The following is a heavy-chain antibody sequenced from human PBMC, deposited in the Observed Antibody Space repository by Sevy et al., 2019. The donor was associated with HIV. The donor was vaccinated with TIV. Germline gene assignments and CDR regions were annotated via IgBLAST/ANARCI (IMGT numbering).Heavy chain of an antibody. J-gene: IGHJ4*02. CDR1: GFTFSSYT. CDR2: ISSGSSYI. CDR3: ARDQNYDGSGSYDY. V-gene: IGHV3-21*01. Sequence: GGYLRLSCAASGFTFSSYTMNWVRQAPGKGLEWVSSISSGSSYIYYADSLKGRFTISRDNAKNSLYLQMNSLRVEDTALYYCARDQNYDGSGSYDYWGQGTLVNVSS. D-gene: IGHD3-10*01.